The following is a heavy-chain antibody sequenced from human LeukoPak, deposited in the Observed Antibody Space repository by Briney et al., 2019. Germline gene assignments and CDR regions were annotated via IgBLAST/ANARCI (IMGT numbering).Heavy chain of an antibody. D-gene: IGHD3-22*01. J-gene: IGHJ4*02. CDR3: AKDGLSSGYYSNFDY. Sequence: GGSLRLSCAASGFTFSSYAMHWVRQAPGKGLEWVAVISYDGSNKYYADSVKGRFTISRDNSKNTLYLQMNSLRAEDTAVYYCAKDGLSSGYYSNFDYWGQGTLVTVSS. CDR2: ISYDGSNK. V-gene: IGHV3-30*04. CDR1: GFTFSSYA.